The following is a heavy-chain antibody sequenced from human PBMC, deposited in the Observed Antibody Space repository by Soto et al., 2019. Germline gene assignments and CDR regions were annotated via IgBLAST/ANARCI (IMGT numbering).Heavy chain of an antibody. Sequence: PGESLKISCKGSGYSFSSYWIGWVRQMPGKGLEWMGIIYPGDYDTRYSPSFQGQVTISADKSISTAYLQWSSLKASDTAMYYCARPDCTNGVCDYGMDVWGQGTTVTVSS. CDR1: GYSFSSYW. CDR3: ARPDCTNGVCDYGMDV. V-gene: IGHV5-51*01. D-gene: IGHD2-8*01. CDR2: IYPGDYDT. J-gene: IGHJ6*02.